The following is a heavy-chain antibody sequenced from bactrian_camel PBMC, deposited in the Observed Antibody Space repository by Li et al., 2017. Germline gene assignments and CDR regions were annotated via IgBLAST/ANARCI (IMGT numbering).Heavy chain of an antibody. D-gene: IGHD2*01. Sequence: QVQLVESGGDSVQAGGSLRLSCAASRTINSFGCMGWFRQAPGKEREGVASIHPGGGNTYYADSVKDRFTISQDNAKNTLYLQMNDLKPEDTAMYYCAAEPRYGGYWILIDVHYNYWGQGTQVTVS. J-gene: IGHJ4*01. V-gene: IGHV3S54*01. CDR2: IHPGGGNT. CDR1: RTINSFGC. CDR3: AAEPRYGGYWILIDVHYNY.